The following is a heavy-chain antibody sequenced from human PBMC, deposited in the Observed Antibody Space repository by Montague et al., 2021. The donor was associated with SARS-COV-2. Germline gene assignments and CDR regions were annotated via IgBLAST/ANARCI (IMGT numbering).Heavy chain of an antibody. D-gene: IGHD2-2*02. CDR2: INTNTGNP. Sequence: SVKVSCKASGYTFTSYAMNWVRQAPGQGLEWMGWINTNTGNPTYAQGFTGRFVFSLDTSVSTAYLQISSLKAEDTAVYYCARGCSSTSCYNADAFDIWGQGTMVTVSS. J-gene: IGHJ3*02. CDR3: ARGCSSTSCYNADAFDI. CDR1: GYTFTSYA. V-gene: IGHV7-4-1*02.